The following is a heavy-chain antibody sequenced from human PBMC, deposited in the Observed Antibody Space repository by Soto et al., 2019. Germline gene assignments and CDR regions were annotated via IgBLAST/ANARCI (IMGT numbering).Heavy chain of an antibody. CDR1: GGSISSGGYY. D-gene: IGHD5-18*01. CDR2: TYYSGTT. CDR3: ASRDMDTTMVGRDY. Sequence: QVQLQESGPGLVKPSQTLSLTCTVSGGSISSGGYYWYWIRQHSGKGLEWIGFTYYSGTTYYNPSLKSRVTISVDTSKNQFSLKLRSVTAADTAVYYCASRDMDTTMVGRDYWGQGTLVTVSS. J-gene: IGHJ4*02. V-gene: IGHV4-31*03.